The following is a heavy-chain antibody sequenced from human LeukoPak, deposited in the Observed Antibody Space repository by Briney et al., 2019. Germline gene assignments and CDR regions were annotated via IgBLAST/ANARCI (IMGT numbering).Heavy chain of an antibody. CDR2: ISAYNGNT. V-gene: IGHV1-18*01. CDR3: AVATITYYYDSSGSDAFDI. CDR1: GYTFTSYG. J-gene: IGHJ3*02. Sequence: ASMKVSCKASGYTFTSYGISWVRQAPGQGLEWMGWISAYNGNTNYAQKLQGRVTMTTDTSTSTAYMELRSLRSDDTAVYYCAVATITYYYDSSGSDAFDIWGQGTMVTVSS. D-gene: IGHD3-22*01.